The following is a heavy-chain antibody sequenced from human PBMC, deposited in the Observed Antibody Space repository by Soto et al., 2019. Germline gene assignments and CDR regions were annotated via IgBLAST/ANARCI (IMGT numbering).Heavy chain of an antibody. CDR1: GYSFTNYA. D-gene: IGHD3-10*01. Sequence: ASVKVSCKASGYSFTNYAINWVRQAPGHRLEWMGWINSGNANTKYSQKFQGRVTITRDTSASTAYMGLTSLTSEDTAVYYCARTRWFCSNNLLHPWGQATLATVYS. V-gene: IGHV1-3*01. CDR2: INSGNANT. CDR3: ARTRWFCSNNLLHP. J-gene: IGHJ5*02.